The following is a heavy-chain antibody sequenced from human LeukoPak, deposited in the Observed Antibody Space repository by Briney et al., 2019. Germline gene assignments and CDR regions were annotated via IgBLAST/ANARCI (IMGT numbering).Heavy chain of an antibody. CDR3: ARDEGMGRRHNYFDY. CDR1: GFTFSSYW. CDR2: INSDGSST. D-gene: IGHD1-26*01. Sequence: PGGSLRLSCAASGFTFSSYWVHWVRQAPGKGLVWVSRINSDGSSTSYADSVKGRFTISRDNSKNTLYLQMNSLRAEDTAVYYCARDEGMGRRHNYFDYWGQGTLVTVSS. V-gene: IGHV3-74*01. J-gene: IGHJ4*02.